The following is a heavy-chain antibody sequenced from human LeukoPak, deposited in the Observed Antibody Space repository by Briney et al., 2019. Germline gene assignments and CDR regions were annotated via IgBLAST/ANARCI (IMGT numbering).Heavy chain of an antibody. CDR2: ISGTGGTT. V-gene: IGHV3-23*01. Sequence: GGSLRPSCAASGFTFNNFAMGWVRQAPGKGLEWVSTISGTGGTTHYADSVRGRCTISRDNSKDILYLQMSSLRTDDTAVYFCAKDRRGGSYPFDYWGQGALVTVSS. CDR1: GFTFNNFA. D-gene: IGHD1-26*01. J-gene: IGHJ4*02. CDR3: AKDRRGGSYPFDY.